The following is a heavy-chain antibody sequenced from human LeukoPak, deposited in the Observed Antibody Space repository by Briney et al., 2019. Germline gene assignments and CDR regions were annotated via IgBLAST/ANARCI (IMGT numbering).Heavy chain of an antibody. J-gene: IGHJ4*02. Sequence: GGSLRLSCAASGFTFSSYSMNWVRQAPGKGLEWVSSISSSSSYIYYADSVKGRFTISRDNAKNSLYLQMNSLRAEDTAVYYCARGSFRFLEWLLPHWGQGTLVTVSS. D-gene: IGHD3-3*01. CDR2: ISSSSSYI. V-gene: IGHV3-21*01. CDR3: ARGSFRFLEWLLPH. CDR1: GFTFSSYS.